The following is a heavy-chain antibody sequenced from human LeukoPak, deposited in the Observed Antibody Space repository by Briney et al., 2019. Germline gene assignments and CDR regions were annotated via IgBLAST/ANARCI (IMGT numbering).Heavy chain of an antibody. CDR3: ATPPHDYGDYYFDY. J-gene: IGHJ4*02. CDR2: IRYDGSNK. CDR1: GFIFSTYG. Sequence: PGGSLRLSCAASGFIFSTYGMHWVRQAPGKGLEWVAFIRYDGSNKYYADSVKGRFTISRDNSKNTLYLQMNSLRVEDTAVYYCATPPHDYGDYYFDYWGQGTLVTVSS. D-gene: IGHD4-17*01. V-gene: IGHV3-30*02.